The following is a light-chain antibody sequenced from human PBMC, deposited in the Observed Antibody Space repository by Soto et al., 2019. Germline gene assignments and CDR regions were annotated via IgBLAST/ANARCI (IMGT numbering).Light chain of an antibody. CDR3: QQFRNWPWT. J-gene: IGKJ1*01. CDR2: GAS. V-gene: IGKV3D-15*01. Sequence: ETVLTQSPVTLSVSPGDRATLSCKASQSVSINLAWYHQRPGQGPRLLIHGASTRATGVPARISGSGSGTEFTLTISSLQSEDFAVYYCQQFRNWPWTFGQGTKVDVK. CDR1: QSVSIN.